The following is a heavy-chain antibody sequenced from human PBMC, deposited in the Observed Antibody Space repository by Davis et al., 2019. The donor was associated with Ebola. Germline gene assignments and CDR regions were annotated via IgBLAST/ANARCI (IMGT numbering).Heavy chain of an antibody. CDR1: GFTFSSYA. CDR2: ISGGGGST. CDR3: VKPENTGYYYYFDY. J-gene: IGHJ4*02. V-gene: IGHV3-23*01. Sequence: PGGSLRLSCAASGFTFSSYAMSWVRQAPGKGLEWVSAISGGGGSTYYASSVKGRFTISRDNSKNTLYLQMNSLRAEDTAVYYCVKPENTGYYYYFDYWGQGILVTVSS. D-gene: IGHD3-22*01.